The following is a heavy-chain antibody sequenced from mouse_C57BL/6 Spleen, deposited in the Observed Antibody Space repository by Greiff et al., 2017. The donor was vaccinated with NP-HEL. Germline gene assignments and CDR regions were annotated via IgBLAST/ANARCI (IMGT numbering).Heavy chain of an antibody. J-gene: IGHJ3*01. CDR3: AKGYDYDGFAY. CDR1: GYTFTSYW. D-gene: IGHD2-4*01. CDR2: IYPGSGST. Sequence: QVHVKQSGAELVKPGASVKMSCKASGYTFTSYWITWVKQRPGQGLEWIGDIYPGSGSTNYNEKFKSKATLTVDTSSSTAYMQLSSLTSEDSAVYYCAKGYDYDGFAYWGQGTLVTVSA. V-gene: IGHV1-55*01.